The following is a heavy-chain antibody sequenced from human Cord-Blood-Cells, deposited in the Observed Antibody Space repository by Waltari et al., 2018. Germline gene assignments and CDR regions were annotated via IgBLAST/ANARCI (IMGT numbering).Heavy chain of an antibody. V-gene: IGHV4-38-2*02. CDR1: GYSISSGYY. CDR3: ARGYNWNNWFDP. Sequence: QVQLQESGPGLVKPSETLSLTCTVSGYSISSGYYWGWIRQPPGQGLEWIGSIYHSGSTYYNPSLKSRVTISGDTSKNQFSLKLSSVTAADTAVYYCARGYNWNNWFDPWGQGTLVTVSS. D-gene: IGHD1-20*01. J-gene: IGHJ5*02. CDR2: IYHSGST.